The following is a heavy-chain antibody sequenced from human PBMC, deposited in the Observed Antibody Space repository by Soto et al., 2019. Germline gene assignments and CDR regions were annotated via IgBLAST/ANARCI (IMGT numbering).Heavy chain of an antibody. J-gene: IGHJ6*02. CDR1: GFTFSSYW. D-gene: IGHD3-10*01. CDR3: ARDYRNYYGSGRYYYYYYGMDV. CDR2: INSDGSST. V-gene: IGHV3-74*01. Sequence: EVQLVESGGGLVQPGGSLRLSCAASGFTFSSYWMHWVRQAPGKGLVWVSRINSDGSSTSYADSVKGRFTISRDNAKNTLYLQMNSLRAEDTAVYYCARDYRNYYGSGRYYYYYYGMDVWGQGTTVTVSS.